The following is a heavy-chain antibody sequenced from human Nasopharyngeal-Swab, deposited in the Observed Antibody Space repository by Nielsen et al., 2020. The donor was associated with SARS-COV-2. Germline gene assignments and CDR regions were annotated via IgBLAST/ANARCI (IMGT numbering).Heavy chain of an antibody. D-gene: IGHD1-26*01. CDR2: IDHSGST. CDR3: ASSPKWELLYY. CDR1: GGSFSGYY. J-gene: IGHJ4*02. Sequence: GSLRLSCAVYGGSFSGYYWSWIRQPPGKGLEWIGEIDHSGSTNYNPSLKSRVTISVDTSKNQFSLKLSSVTAADTAVYYCASSPKWELLYYWGQGTLVTVSS. V-gene: IGHV4-34*01.